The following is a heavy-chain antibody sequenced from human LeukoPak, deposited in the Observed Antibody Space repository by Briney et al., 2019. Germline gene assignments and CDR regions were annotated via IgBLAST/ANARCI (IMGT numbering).Heavy chain of an antibody. CDR3: ARDRALAAAGDY. CDR2: ISSSSSYM. V-gene: IGHV3-21*01. CDR1: GFTFSSYS. Sequence: GGSLRLSCAASGFTFSSYSMNWVRQAPGKGLEWVSSISSSSSYMYYADSVKGRFTISRDNAKNSLYLQMNSLRAEDTAVYYCARDRALAAAGDYWGQGTLVTVSS. D-gene: IGHD6-13*01. J-gene: IGHJ4*02.